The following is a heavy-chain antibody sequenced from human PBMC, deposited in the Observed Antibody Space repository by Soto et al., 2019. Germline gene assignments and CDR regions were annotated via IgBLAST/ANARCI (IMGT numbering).Heavy chain of an antibody. CDR1: GFTFSSYY. D-gene: IGHD6-19*01. Sequence: GGSLRLSCAASGFTFSSYYMHWVRQAPGKCPEWAAAITSDGGNKVYGDSAKGRFTISRDNSKNTVDLQMNSLRVEDTGIYYCATVGLGVSSGWSGFDYWGQGXLVTVS. CDR2: ITSDGGNK. CDR3: ATVGLGVSSGWSGFDY. V-gene: IGHV3-30*03. J-gene: IGHJ4*02.